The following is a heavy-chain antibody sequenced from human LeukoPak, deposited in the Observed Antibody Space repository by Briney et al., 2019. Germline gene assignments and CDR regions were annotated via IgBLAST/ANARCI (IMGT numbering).Heavy chain of an antibody. CDR3: ANGRGPNTGPTLDY. J-gene: IGHJ4*02. V-gene: IGHV3-30*18. D-gene: IGHD2-15*01. Sequence: GRSLRLSCGASGFTFSYYIMHWVRQVPGTGLEWVAVISSDGRRTYYADSVKGRFTISRDNSKNTLYLQLNSLRAEDTAIYYCANGRGPNTGPTLDYWGQGTLVTVSS. CDR2: ISSDGRRT. CDR1: GFTFSYYI.